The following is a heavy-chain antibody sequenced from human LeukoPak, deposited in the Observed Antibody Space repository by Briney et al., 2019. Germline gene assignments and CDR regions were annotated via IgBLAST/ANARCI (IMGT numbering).Heavy chain of an antibody. J-gene: IGHJ5*02. CDR1: GGSISSTTYY. Sequence: SETLSLTCTVSGGSISSTTYYWSWIRQHPGKGLEWIGYIYYSGSTYYNPSLKSRVTISVDTSKNQFSLKLSSVTAADTAVYYCARVSAIFGVVITWGQETLVTVSS. CDR2: IYYSGST. V-gene: IGHV4-31*03. CDR3: ARVSAIFGVVIT. D-gene: IGHD3-3*01.